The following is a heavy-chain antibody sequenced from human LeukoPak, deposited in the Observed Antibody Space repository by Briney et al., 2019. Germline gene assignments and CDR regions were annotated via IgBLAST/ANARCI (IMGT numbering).Heavy chain of an antibody. D-gene: IGHD4-17*01. CDR2: INPSGGST. V-gene: IGHV1-46*01. J-gene: IGHJ5*02. Sequence: ASVKVSCKASGYTFTSYYMHWVRQAPGQGLEWMGIINPSGGSTSYAQKFQGRVTMTRDTTTSTVHMELSSLRSEDTAVYYCARDPSRVTTPEYSWFDPWGQGTLVTVSS. CDR3: ARDPSRVTTPEYSWFDP. CDR1: GYTFTSYY.